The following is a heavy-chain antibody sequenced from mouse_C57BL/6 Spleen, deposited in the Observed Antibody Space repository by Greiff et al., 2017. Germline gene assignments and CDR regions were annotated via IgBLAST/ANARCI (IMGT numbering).Heavy chain of an antibody. CDR3: SRYYSKGPFDY. D-gene: IGHD2-12*01. CDR1: GYTFTNYW. Sequence: QVQLQQSGAELVRPGTSVKMSCKASGYTFTNYWIGWAKQRPGHGLEWIGDIYPGGGYTNYNEKFKGKATLTTDKSSSTAYMQFSSLTSEDSAIFYCSRYYSKGPFDYWGQGTTRTVSS. J-gene: IGHJ2*01. CDR2: IYPGGGYT. V-gene: IGHV1-63*01.